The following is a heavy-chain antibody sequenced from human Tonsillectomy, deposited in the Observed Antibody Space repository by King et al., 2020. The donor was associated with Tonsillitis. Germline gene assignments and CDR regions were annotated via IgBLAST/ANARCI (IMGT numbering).Heavy chain of an antibody. CDR2: INPSGGST. V-gene: IGHV1-46*01. CDR1: GYTFTSYY. D-gene: IGHD1-26*01. J-gene: IGHJ3*02. Sequence: VQLVESGAEVKKPGASVKVSCKASGYTFTSYYMHWVRQAPGQGLEWMGIINPSGGSTSYAQKFQGRVTMTRDTYTSTVYMELSSLRSEDTAVYYCAREGQWEFDAFDIWGQGTMVTVSS. CDR3: AREGQWEFDAFDI.